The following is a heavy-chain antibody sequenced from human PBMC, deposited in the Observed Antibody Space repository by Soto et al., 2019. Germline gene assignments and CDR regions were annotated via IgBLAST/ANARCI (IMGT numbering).Heavy chain of an antibody. V-gene: IGHV4-30-4*01. Sequence: SETLSLTCSVSGDYIHVGGYYWTWIRQRPGKGLEWMGYIYYTGKTYYNPSLESRLTMSVDRSKNQFSLRLASVTAADTAVYFCGRDLTSNANCIDPWGQGTLVTVSS. D-gene: IGHD2-2*01. CDR2: IYYTGKT. CDR1: GDYIHVGGYY. CDR3: GRDLTSNANCIDP. J-gene: IGHJ5*02.